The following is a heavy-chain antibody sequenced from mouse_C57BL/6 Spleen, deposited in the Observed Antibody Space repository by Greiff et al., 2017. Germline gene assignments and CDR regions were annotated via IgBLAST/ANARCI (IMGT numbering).Heavy chain of an antibody. V-gene: IGHV1-64*01. D-gene: IGHD3-1*01. Sequence: QVQLQQPGAELVKPGASVKLSCKASGYTFTSYWMHWVKQRPGQGLEWIGMIHPNSGSTNYNEKIKSKATLTVDKSSSTASMQLSSLTSEDSAVYYCGRSGILRFAYWGQGTLVTVSA. CDR3: GRSGILRFAY. CDR1: GYTFTSYW. J-gene: IGHJ3*01. CDR2: IHPNSGST.